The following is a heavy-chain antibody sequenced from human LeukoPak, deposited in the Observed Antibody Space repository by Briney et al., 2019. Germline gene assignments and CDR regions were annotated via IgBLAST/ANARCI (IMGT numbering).Heavy chain of an antibody. CDR3: AADPYDYGDYVLGY. CDR1: GFTFTSSA. Sequence: SVKAPCKASGFTFTSSAVQWVRQARGQRLEWIGWIVVGSGNTNYAQKFQERVTITRDMSTSTAYMELSSLRSEDTAVYYCAADPYDYGDYVLGYWGQGTLVTVSS. CDR2: IVVGSGNT. J-gene: IGHJ4*02. D-gene: IGHD4-17*01. V-gene: IGHV1-58*01.